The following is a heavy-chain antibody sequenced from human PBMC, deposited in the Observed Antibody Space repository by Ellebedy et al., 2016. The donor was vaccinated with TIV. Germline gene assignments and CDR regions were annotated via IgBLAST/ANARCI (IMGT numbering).Heavy chain of an antibody. Sequence: GESLKISCAASAFTFSYYWMGWVRQAPGKGLQWVASISQDGSAKYYVDSVKGRFTISRDNAKNSLYLEMNSLRAEDTAVYYCARDQGYYYYGMDVWGQGTTVTVSS. V-gene: IGHV3-7*01. J-gene: IGHJ6*02. CDR2: ISQDGSAK. CDR1: AFTFSYYW. CDR3: ARDQGYYYYGMDV.